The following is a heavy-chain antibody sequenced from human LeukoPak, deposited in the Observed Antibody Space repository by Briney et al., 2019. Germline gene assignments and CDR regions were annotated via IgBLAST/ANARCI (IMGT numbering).Heavy chain of an antibody. CDR3: ASLRDDSSGYYYVN. CDR1: GGSISSYY. CDR2: IYYSGST. J-gene: IGHJ4*02. D-gene: IGHD3-22*01. Sequence: SETLSLTCTVSGGSISSYYWSWIRQPPGKGLEWIGYIYYSGSTNYNPSLKSRVTISVDTSKNQFSLKLSSVTAADTAVYYCASLRDDSSGYYYVNWGQGTLVTVSS. V-gene: IGHV4-59*01.